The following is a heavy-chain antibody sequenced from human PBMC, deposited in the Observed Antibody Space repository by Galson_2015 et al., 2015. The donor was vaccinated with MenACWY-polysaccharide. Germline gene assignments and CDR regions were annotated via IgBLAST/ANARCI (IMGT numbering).Heavy chain of an antibody. CDR2: ISDRVDST. CDR3: ARGSNIWKYHDD. CDR1: GVTLSNYG. V-gene: IGHV3-23*01. D-gene: IGHD2/OR15-2a*01. J-gene: IGHJ4*02. Sequence: SLRLSCAGSGVTLSNYGMSWVRQAPGKGLEWVSVISDRVDSTHYADSAKGRFTVSRDNSRNTLYLQMNSLRGEDTAVYFCARGSNIWKYHDDWGQGALVTGSS.